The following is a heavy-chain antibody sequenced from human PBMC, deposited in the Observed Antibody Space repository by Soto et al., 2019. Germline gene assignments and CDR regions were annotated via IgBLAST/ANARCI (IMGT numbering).Heavy chain of an antibody. CDR3: VSIRYFRGGTCLGSLDY. J-gene: IGHJ4*02. V-gene: IGHV3-74*01. D-gene: IGHD2-15*01. Sequence: EVQLVESGGGLVQPGGSLRLSCAASGFTFSNHWMHWVRQAPGKGLVWVSHINYDGSSTTYADSVKGRFTISRDNAKSTLYLQLTSPRAEDTALYYCVSIRYFRGGTCLGSLDYWGQGTPVSVSS. CDR1: GFTFSNHW. CDR2: INYDGSST.